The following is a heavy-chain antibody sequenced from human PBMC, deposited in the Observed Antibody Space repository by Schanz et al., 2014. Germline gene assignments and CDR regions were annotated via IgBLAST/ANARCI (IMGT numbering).Heavy chain of an antibody. CDR3: ARDRRNADLDY. Sequence: EVQLVESGGGLVQPGGSLRLSCSASGFTFSIYAMHWVRQAPGKGPEWVANIKHDGSVKDYVDSVEGRFTISRDNAKNSLFLHMNSLRAEDTALYYCARDRRNADLDYWGQGTLVTVSS. CDR2: IKHDGSVK. CDR1: GFTFSIYA. J-gene: IGHJ4*02. D-gene: IGHD1-1*01. V-gene: IGHV3-7*01.